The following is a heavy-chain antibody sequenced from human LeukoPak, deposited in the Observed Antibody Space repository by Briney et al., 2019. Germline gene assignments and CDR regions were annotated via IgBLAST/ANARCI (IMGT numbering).Heavy chain of an antibody. CDR2: VSYDGSNK. V-gene: IGHV3-30*03. Sequence: GGSLRLSCAASGFTFSSYWMHWVRQAPGKGLEWVAVVSYDGSNKYYANSVKGRFTISRDKSKNTLHLQMNSLRAEDTAIYYCARDTSFAVGATLDFWGQGTLVTVSS. CDR1: GFTFSSYW. D-gene: IGHD1-26*01. J-gene: IGHJ4*02. CDR3: ARDTSFAVGATLDF.